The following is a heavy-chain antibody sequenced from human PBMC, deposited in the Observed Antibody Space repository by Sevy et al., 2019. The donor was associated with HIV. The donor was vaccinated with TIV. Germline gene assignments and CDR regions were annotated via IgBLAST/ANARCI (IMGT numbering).Heavy chain of an antibody. Sequence: SETLSLTCTVSGGSVSSGSYYWSWIRQPPGKGLEWIGYIYYSGSTNYNPSLKSRVTISVDTSKNQFSLKLSPVTAADTAVYYCARDNPHYYGSGSYYRWFDPWGQGTLVTVSS. CDR2: IYYSGST. CDR1: GGSVSSGSYY. J-gene: IGHJ5*02. CDR3: ARDNPHYYGSGSYYRWFDP. V-gene: IGHV4-61*01. D-gene: IGHD3-10*01.